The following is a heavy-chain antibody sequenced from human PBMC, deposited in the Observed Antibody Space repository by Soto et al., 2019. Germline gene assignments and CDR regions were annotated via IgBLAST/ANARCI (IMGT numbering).Heavy chain of an antibody. Sequence: QITLKESGPTLVKPTQTLTLTCTFSGFSLSTSGVCVGWIRQPPGTALEWLALIYWDDDKRYSPSLKSRLTITKDTSKNHVVLTMINMAPVDTAKYFCAHRRRGSYFDYWGQGTLVTVSS. CDR3: AHRRRGSYFDY. J-gene: IGHJ4*02. D-gene: IGHD3-16*01. CDR1: GFSLSTSGVC. V-gene: IGHV2-5*02. CDR2: IYWDDDK.